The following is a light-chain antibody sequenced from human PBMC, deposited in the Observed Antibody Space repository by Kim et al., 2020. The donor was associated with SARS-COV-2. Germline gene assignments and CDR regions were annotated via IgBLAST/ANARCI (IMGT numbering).Light chain of an antibody. CDR2: GAS. CDR1: QSVSSSY. V-gene: IGKV3-20*01. CDR3: QQYGSSLGT. J-gene: IGKJ3*01. Sequence: SPGERATRSCRASQSVSSSYLAWYQQKPGQAPRLLIYGASSRATGIPDRFSGSGSGTDFTLTISRLEPEDFAVYYCQQYGSSLGTFGPGTKVDIK.